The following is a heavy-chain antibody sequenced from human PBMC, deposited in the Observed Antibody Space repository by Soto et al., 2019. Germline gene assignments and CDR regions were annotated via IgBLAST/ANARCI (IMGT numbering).Heavy chain of an antibody. CDR1: GGSFSGYY. V-gene: IGHV4-34*01. D-gene: IGHD6-19*01. Sequence: QVQLQQWGAGLLKPSETLSLTCAVYGGSFSGYYWSWIRQPPGKGLEWIGEINHSGSTNYNPSLKSRVTISVDTSKNQFSLKLSSVTAADTAVYYCARPSSRGWYDLDYWGQGTLVTVSS. CDR3: ARPSSRGWYDLDY. J-gene: IGHJ4*02. CDR2: INHSGST.